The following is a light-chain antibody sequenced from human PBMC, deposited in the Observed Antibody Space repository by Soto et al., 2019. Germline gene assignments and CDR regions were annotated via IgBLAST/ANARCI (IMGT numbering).Light chain of an antibody. Sequence: VMAQSAPALSLKHRERAALSCRASHSVGSNLAWYRQKPGQAPGLLIYGASTRATGIPARFSGSGSGTESTFSISGLQSEGVVVYDCQQYNDWPRTFGQGTRLEIK. J-gene: IGKJ5*01. CDR3: QQYNDWPRT. CDR1: HSVGSN. CDR2: GAS. V-gene: IGKV3-15*01.